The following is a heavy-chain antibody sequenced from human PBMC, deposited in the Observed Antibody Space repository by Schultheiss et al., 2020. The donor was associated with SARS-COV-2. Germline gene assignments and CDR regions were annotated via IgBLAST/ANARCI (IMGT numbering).Heavy chain of an antibody. CDR1: GGSISSYY. V-gene: IGHV4-59*12. CDR3: AALRWTDAFDI. J-gene: IGHJ3*02. Sequence: SQTLSLTCTVSGGSISSYYWSWIRQPPGKGLEWIGYIYYSGSTNYNPSLKSRVTMSVDTSKNQFSLKLSSVTAADTAVYYCAALRWTDAFDIWGQGTMVTVSS. D-gene: IGHD4-23*01. CDR2: IYYSGST.